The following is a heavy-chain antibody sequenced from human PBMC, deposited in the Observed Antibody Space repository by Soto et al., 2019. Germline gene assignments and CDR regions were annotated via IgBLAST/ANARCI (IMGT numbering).Heavy chain of an antibody. CDR1: GGSISSGDYY. Sequence: QVQLQESGPGLVKPSQTLSLTCTVSGGSISSGDYYWSWIRQPPGKGLEWIGYIYYSGSTYYNPSLQIRVTISVDTSKNQFSLKLSSVTAADTAVYYCARRKLDYYDSSGYSYAFDIWGQGTMVTVSS. J-gene: IGHJ3*02. V-gene: IGHV4-30-4*01. CDR3: ARRKLDYYDSSGYSYAFDI. D-gene: IGHD3-22*01. CDR2: IYYSGST.